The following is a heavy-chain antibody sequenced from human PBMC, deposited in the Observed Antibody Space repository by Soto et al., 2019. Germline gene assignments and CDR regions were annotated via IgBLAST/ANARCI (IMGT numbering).Heavy chain of an antibody. Sequence: QVQLQESGPGLVKPSGTLSLTCAVSSGSISGYNWWSWVSQSPGKGLEWIGEIYHSGSTSYNSSLKSRVAMFVDKSKNQFSLTLNSVTAADTAVYYCARISVIPAAIGFDSWGQGVLVTVSS. D-gene: IGHD2-2*01. CDR1: SGSISGYNW. CDR2: IYHSGST. V-gene: IGHV4-4*02. CDR3: ARISVIPAAIGFDS. J-gene: IGHJ4*02.